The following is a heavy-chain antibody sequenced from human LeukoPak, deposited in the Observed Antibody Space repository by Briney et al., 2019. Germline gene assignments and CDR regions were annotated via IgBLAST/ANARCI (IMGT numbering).Heavy chain of an antibody. CDR2: ISGSGGSA. Sequence: GGSLRLSCAASGFTLSSYAMSWVRQAPGKGLEWVSAISGSGGSAYYADSVKGRFTISRDNSKNTLYLQMNSLRAEDTAVYYCAKKGSSGYSHYWGQGTLVTVSS. D-gene: IGHD3-22*01. J-gene: IGHJ4*02. V-gene: IGHV3-23*01. CDR3: AKKGSSGYSHY. CDR1: GFTLSSYA.